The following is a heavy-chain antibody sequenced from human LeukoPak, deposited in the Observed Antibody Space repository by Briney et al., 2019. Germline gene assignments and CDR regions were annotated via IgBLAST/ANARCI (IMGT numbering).Heavy chain of an antibody. J-gene: IGHJ4*02. CDR1: GGSISSSSYY. CDR2: IYYSGST. V-gene: IGHV4-39*07. D-gene: IGHD1-26*01. Sequence: SETLSLTCTVSGGSISSSSYYWGWIRQPPGKGLEWIGSIYYSGSTYYNPSLKSRVTISVDTSKNQFSLKLSSVTAADTAVYYRARGTMRLDSGRYFDYWGQGTLVTVSS. CDR3: ARGTMRLDSGRYFDY.